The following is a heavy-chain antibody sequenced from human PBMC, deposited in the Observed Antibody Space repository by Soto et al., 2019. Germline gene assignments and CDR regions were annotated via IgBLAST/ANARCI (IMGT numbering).Heavy chain of an antibody. D-gene: IGHD3-10*01. V-gene: IGHV3-23*01. CDR3: AGDRRLFYYGSGSYPYYYYGMDV. CDR1: GLPFSSYA. J-gene: IGHJ6*02. Sequence: QPGGSLRLSCAASGLPFSSYAMSWVRKTPGKGLEWVSAISGSGGSTYYADSVKGRFTISRDNSKNTLYLQMNSLRAEDTAVYYCAGDRRLFYYGSGSYPYYYYGMDVWGQGTTVTVSS. CDR2: ISGSGGST.